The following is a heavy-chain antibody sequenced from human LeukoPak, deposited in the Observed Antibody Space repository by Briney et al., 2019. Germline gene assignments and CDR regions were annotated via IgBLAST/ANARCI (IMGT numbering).Heavy chain of an antibody. CDR1: GFTFSSYD. D-gene: IGHD4-17*01. CDR2: IGTAGDT. J-gene: IGHJ4*02. CDR3: ARAPAYGGDYSYYFDY. V-gene: IGHV3-13*01. Sequence: GGSLRLSCAASGFTFSSYDMHWVRQATGKGLEWVSAIGTAGDTYYPGSVKGRFTISRGNAKNSLYLQMNSLRAGDTAVYYCARAPAYGGDYSYYFDYWGQGTLVTVSS.